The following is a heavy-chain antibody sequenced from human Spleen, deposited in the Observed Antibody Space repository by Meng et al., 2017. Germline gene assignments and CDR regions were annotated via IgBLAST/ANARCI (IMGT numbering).Heavy chain of an antibody. J-gene: IGHJ5*02. V-gene: IGHV1-18*01. CDR1: GYTFFNDG. D-gene: IGHD1-26*01. Sequence: VQLVLSGAEVKKPGASVKVSCKASGYTFFNDGISWVRQAPGQGLEWMGWISAYNGDTNYAQRLQGRVSMTTDTSTSTAYMELRSLRSDDTAVYYCASMIHSGSYQKWVDWFDPWGQGTLVTASS. CDR2: ISAYNGDT. CDR3: ASMIHSGSYQKWVDWFDP.